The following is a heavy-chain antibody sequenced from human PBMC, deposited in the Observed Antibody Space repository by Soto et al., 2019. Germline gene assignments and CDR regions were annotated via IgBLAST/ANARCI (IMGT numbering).Heavy chain of an antibody. D-gene: IGHD2-21*01. V-gene: IGHV1-69*02. J-gene: IGHJ4*02. CDR2: FIPILDMA. CDR1: GGTFNTYT. CDR3: AITYCRDNSCPRDFDF. Sequence: QVQVVQSGAEVKKPESSVKVSCKPSGGTFNTYTVNWVRLAPGHGLEWMGRFIPILDMANYAQKFQDRVTITADRSTFTAYMELNSLTSDDTAVYYCAITYCRDNSCPRDFDFWGPRPRVTVSS.